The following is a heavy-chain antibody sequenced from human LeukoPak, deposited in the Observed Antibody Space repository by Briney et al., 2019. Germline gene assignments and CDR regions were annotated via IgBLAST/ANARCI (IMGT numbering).Heavy chain of an antibody. Sequence: SETLSLTCTVAGGSISSYYWSWIRQPPGKGLEWIGYIFYSGSTNYNPSLKSRVTISVDTSKNQFSLNLSSVTAADTAVYYCARGARGSYSYWGQGTLVTVSS. V-gene: IGHV4-59*08. CDR3: ARGARGSYSY. CDR1: GGSISSYY. D-gene: IGHD1-26*01. CDR2: IFYSGST. J-gene: IGHJ4*02.